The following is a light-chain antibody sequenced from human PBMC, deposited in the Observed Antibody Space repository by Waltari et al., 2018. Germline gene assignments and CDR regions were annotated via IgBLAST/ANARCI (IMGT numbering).Light chain of an antibody. V-gene: IGKV1-39*01. J-gene: IGKJ2*01. CDR3: QQSYSTPPYN. CDR1: QSISSY. Sequence: DIQMTQSPSSLSASVGDSVTITCRASQSISSYLNWFQQKPGKAPKLLIYAASNLQSGVPSRFSGSGSGTDFTLTISSLQPEDFATYYCQQSYSTPPYNFGQGTKLEIK. CDR2: AAS.